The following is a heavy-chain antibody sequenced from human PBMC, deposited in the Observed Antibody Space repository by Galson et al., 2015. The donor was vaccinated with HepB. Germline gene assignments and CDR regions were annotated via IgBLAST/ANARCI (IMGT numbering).Heavy chain of an antibody. V-gene: IGHV3-30-3*01. CDR3: ARDLGGQLLLFYYGMDV. Sequence: SLRLSCAASGFTFSSYAMHWVHQAPGKGLEWVAVISYDGSNKYYADSVKGRFTISRDNSKNTLYLQMNSLRAEDTAVYYCARDLGGQLLLFYYGMDVWGQGTTVTVSS. CDR1: GFTFSSYA. J-gene: IGHJ6*02. D-gene: IGHD2-2*01. CDR2: ISYDGSNK.